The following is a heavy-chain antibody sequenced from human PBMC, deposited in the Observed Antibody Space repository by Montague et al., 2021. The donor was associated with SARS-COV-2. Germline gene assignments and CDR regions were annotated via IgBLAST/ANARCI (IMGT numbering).Heavy chain of an antibody. D-gene: IGHD3-9*01. J-gene: IGHJ6*03. CDR3: ARDSRTDFDWLFPDSGSYYYYMDV. Sequence: SETLSLTCTASGGSISSYYWSWIRQPPGKGLEWIGYIYYSGSTNYNPSLKSRVTISVDTSKNQFSLKLSSVTAADTAVCYCARDSRTDFDWLFPDSGSYYYYMDVWGKGTTVTVSS. CDR1: GGSISSYY. CDR2: IYYSGST. V-gene: IGHV4-59*01.